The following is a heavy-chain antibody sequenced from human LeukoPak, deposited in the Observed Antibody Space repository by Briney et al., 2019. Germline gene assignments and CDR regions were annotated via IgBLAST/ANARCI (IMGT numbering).Heavy chain of an antibody. J-gene: IGHJ4*02. V-gene: IGHV1-69*05. CDR2: IIPIFGTA. D-gene: IGHD2-2*01. CDR3: ARETNNRGLPAEGFRY. Sequence: ASVKVSCKASGGTFSSYAISWVRQAPGQGLEWMGGIIPIFGTANYAQKFQGRVTITTDESTSTAYMELSSLRSEDTAVYYCARETNNRGLPAEGFRYWGQGTLVTVSS. CDR1: GGTFSSYA.